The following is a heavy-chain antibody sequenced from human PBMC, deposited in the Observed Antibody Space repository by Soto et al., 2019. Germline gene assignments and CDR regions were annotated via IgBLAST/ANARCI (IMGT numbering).Heavy chain of an antibody. CDR2: LSYDGRDK. CDR3: AKGRATYGSSYYFDS. J-gene: IGHJ4*02. CDR1: GFTFSRYG. V-gene: IGHV3-30*18. D-gene: IGHD3-10*01. Sequence: QVQLVESGGGVVQPGRSLRLSCAASGFTFSRYGMHWVRQAPGKGLEWVAVLSYDGRDKHYADSVKGRFTISRDNSKNTLYLQMNSLRAEDTAVYYCAKGRATYGSSYYFDSWGQGTLVTVS.